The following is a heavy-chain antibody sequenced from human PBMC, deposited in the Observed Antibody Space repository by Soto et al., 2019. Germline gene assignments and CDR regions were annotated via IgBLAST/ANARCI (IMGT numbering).Heavy chain of an antibody. V-gene: IGHV1-46*01. CDR1: GYTFTSYY. D-gene: IGHD4-4*01. Sequence: ASVKVSCKASGYTFTSYYMHWVRQAPGQGLEWMGIINPSGGSTSYAQKFQGRVTMTRDTSTSTVYMELSSLRSEDTAVYYCARAGTVSPDYYYYSGMDVWGQGTTVTVSS. CDR2: INPSGGST. J-gene: IGHJ6*02. CDR3: ARAGTVSPDYYYYSGMDV.